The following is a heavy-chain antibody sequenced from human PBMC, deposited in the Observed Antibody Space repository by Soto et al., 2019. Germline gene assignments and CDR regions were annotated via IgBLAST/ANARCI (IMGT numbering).Heavy chain of an antibody. CDR1: GFTFSSCG. V-gene: IGHV3-33*01. D-gene: IGHD2-15*01. Sequence: GGSLRLSCAASGFTFSSCGMHWVRQAPGKGLEGVSFICYDGSNKYYADSVKVRFTISRDNSKNTLYLQMNSLRAEDTAVYYCARGGDIVVLINWFYXWGQGTLFTVSX. CDR2: ICYDGSNK. CDR3: ARGGDIVVLINWFYX. J-gene: IGHJ5*02.